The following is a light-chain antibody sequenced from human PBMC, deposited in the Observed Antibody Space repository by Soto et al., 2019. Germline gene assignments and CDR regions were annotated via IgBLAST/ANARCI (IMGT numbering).Light chain of an antibody. V-gene: IGLV1-47*01. CDR2: RNN. Sequence: QSVLTQPPSASGTPGQRVTISCSGSSSNIGNNYVYWYRQLPGTAPTLLIYRNNQRPSGVPDRFAGSKSDTSASLAISGLRSEDEADYYCAAWDDSLSAHVVFGGGTKLTVL. CDR3: AAWDDSLSAHVV. CDR1: SSNIGNNY. J-gene: IGLJ2*01.